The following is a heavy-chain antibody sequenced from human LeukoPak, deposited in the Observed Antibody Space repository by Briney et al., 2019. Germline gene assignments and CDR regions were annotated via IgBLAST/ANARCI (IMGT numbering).Heavy chain of an antibody. CDR1: GGTFSSYA. D-gene: IGHD3-9*01. Sequence: GGSVKVSCTASGGTFSSYAISWVRQAPGQGLEWMGWISAYNGNTNYAQKLQGRVTMTTDTSTSTAYMELRSLRSDDTAVYYCARSRRYFDWFYAFDIWGQGTMVTVSS. CDR2: ISAYNGNT. CDR3: ARSRRYFDWFYAFDI. J-gene: IGHJ3*02. V-gene: IGHV1-18*01.